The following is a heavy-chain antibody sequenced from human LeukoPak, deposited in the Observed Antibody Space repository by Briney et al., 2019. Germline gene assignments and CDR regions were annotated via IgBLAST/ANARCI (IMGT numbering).Heavy chain of an antibody. CDR2: INHSGST. Sequence: PSETLSLTCAVYGGSFSGYYWSWIRQPPGKGLEWIGEINHSGSTNYNPSLKSRVTISVDTSKNQFSLKLSSVTAADTAVYYCARGQEVATVTRSGAFDIWGQGTMVTVSS. J-gene: IGHJ3*02. V-gene: IGHV4-34*01. D-gene: IGHD4-17*01. CDR3: ARGQEVATVTRSGAFDI. CDR1: GGSFSGYY.